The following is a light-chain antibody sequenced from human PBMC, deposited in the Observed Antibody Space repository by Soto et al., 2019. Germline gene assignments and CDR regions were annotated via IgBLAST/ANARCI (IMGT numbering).Light chain of an antibody. CDR2: AAS. V-gene: IGKV3-11*01. Sequence: IGMTQSPSTLSASTGGRATLSCRASQSVSTFLAWYQQKPGQAPRLLIYAASNRPTGIPARFRGSGTGTDFTLTSSILEPEDFADYYCEQRSNSRTFGQGTRLEIK. CDR3: EQRSNSRT. J-gene: IGKJ5*01. CDR1: QSVSTF.